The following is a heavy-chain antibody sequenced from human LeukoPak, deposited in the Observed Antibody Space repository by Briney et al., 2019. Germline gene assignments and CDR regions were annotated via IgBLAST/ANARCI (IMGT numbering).Heavy chain of an antibody. V-gene: IGHV4-4*07. J-gene: IGHJ4*02. CDR2: IYTSGNT. CDR1: GGSISSYY. CDR3: ARDAPRYYYDSSGYYSYYFDY. Sequence: SETLSLTCTVSGGSISSYYWSWIRQPAGKGLEWIGRIYTSGNTNYNPSLKSRVTMSVDTSKNQFSLKLSSVTAADTAVYYCARDAPRYYYDSSGYYSYYFDYWGQGTLVTVSS. D-gene: IGHD3-22*01.